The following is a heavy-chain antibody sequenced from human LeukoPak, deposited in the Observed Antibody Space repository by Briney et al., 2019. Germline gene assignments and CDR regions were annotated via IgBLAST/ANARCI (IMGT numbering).Heavy chain of an antibody. Sequence: GGSLRLSCAASGFTFTSCAMSWVRQAPGKGLDWFSAITGSGDSTYYADSLKDRFTISRDNSKNTLYLQMNSLRAEDTAVYYCVKGSSTSRPYYFDYWGQGTLVTVSS. CDR1: GFTFTSCA. CDR2: ITGSGDST. V-gene: IGHV3-23*01. J-gene: IGHJ4*02. D-gene: IGHD3-10*01. CDR3: VKGSSTSRPYYFDY.